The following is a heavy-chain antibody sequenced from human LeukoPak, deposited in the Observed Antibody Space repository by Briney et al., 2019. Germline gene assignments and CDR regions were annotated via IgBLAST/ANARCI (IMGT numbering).Heavy chain of an antibody. CDR2: ISYDGSNK. CDR1: GFTFSSYG. Sequence: GRSLRLSCAASGFTFSSYGMHWVRQAPGKGLEWVAVISYDGSNKYYADSVKGRFTISRDNSKNTLYLQMNSLRAEDTAVYYCAKGSFVAPYDNWNYSYYYYMDVWGKGTTVTVSS. V-gene: IGHV3-30*18. CDR3: AKGSFVAPYDNWNYSYYYYMDV. J-gene: IGHJ6*03. D-gene: IGHD1-20*01.